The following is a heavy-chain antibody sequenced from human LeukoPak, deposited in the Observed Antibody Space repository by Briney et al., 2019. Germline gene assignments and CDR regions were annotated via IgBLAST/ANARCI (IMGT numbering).Heavy chain of an antibody. CDR2: TYYRSKWYT. Sequence: SQTLSLTCATSGDSVSSNSAAWNWIRQSPSRGLEWLGRTYYRSKWYTYYAVSVKSRISINRDTSKNQISLQLNSVTPEDTAVYYCARSTGPIDYWGQGTLVTVSS. D-gene: IGHD1-1*01. CDR1: GDSVSSNSAA. J-gene: IGHJ4*02. CDR3: ARSTGPIDY. V-gene: IGHV6-1*01.